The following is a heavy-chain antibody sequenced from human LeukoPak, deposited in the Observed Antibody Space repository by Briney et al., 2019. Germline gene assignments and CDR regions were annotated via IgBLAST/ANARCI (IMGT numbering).Heavy chain of an antibody. V-gene: IGHV3-30*18. CDR1: GFTLSKYG. CDR2: MSTDGSHE. CDR3: AKQSDWTMDS. Sequence: GRSLRLSCAASGFTLSKYGIHWVRQAPGKGLEWVAFMSTDGSHEYYADSVKGRFTISRDNSKNTLDLQMNSLKTEDMAVYYCAKQSDWTMDSWGQGTLVTVSS. J-gene: IGHJ5*01. D-gene: IGHD3/OR15-3a*01.